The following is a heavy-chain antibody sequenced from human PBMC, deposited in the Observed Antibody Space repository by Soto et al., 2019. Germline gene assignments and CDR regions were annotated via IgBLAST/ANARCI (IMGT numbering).Heavy chain of an antibody. CDR1: GYTFTSYY. Sequence: GASVKVSCKASGYTFTSYYMHWVRQAPGQGLEWMGGIIPIFGTANYAQKFQGRVTITADESTSTAYMELSSLRSEDTAVYYCARVSLYYYDTLPPFDYWGQGTLVTVSS. CDR2: IIPIFGTA. CDR3: ARVSLYYYDTLPPFDY. J-gene: IGHJ4*02. V-gene: IGHV1-69*13. D-gene: IGHD3-22*01.